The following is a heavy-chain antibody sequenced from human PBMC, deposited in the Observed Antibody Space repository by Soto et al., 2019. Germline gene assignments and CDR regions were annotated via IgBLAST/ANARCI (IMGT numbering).Heavy chain of an antibody. D-gene: IGHD6-13*01. CDR3: ASRAAGMDSIVYYYYGMDV. V-gene: IGHV3-23*01. Sequence: GGSLRLSCAASGFTFSSYAMSWVRQAPGKGLEWVSAISGSGGSTYYADSVKGRFTISRDNSKNTLYLQMNSLRAEDTAVYYCASRAAGMDSIVYYYYGMDVWGQGTTVTVSS. CDR1: GFTFSSYA. J-gene: IGHJ6*02. CDR2: ISGSGGST.